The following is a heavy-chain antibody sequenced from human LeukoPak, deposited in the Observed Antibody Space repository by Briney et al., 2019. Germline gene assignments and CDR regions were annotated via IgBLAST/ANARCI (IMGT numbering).Heavy chain of an antibody. Sequence: SETLSLTCTVSGGSISINSYYWGWIRQPPGKGLEWIGHIYYSGTTYYSPSLKSRVTISVDTSKNQFSLKLNSVTAADTAVYYCARDQRYFDWLLRNYYYYMDVWGKGTTVTVSS. V-gene: IGHV4-39*07. J-gene: IGHJ6*03. D-gene: IGHD3-9*01. CDR2: IYYSGTT. CDR1: GGSISINSYY. CDR3: ARDQRYFDWLLRNYYYYMDV.